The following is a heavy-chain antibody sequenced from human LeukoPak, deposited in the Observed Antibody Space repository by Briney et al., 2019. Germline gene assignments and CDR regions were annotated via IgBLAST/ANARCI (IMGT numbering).Heavy chain of an antibody. V-gene: IGHV1-2*06. CDR1: GYTFTGYY. Sequence: ASVKVSCKASGYTFTGYYMHWVRQAPGQGLEWMGRINPNSGGTNYAQKFQGRVTMTRDTSISTAYMELSSLRSEDTAVYYCAAELERITIFGVVIPRWFDPWGQGTLVTVSS. CDR3: AAELERITIFGVVIPRWFDP. CDR2: INPNSGGT. D-gene: IGHD3-3*01. J-gene: IGHJ5*02.